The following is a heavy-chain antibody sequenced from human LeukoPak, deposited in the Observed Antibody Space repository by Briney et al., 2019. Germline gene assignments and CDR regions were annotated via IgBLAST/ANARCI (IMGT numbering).Heavy chain of an antibody. V-gene: IGHV4-59*01. CDR3: ARDLVTVTKGFDI. J-gene: IGHJ3*02. D-gene: IGHD4-17*01. CDR2: IYYSGGT. CDR1: GGSISSYY. Sequence: SETLSLTCTDSGGSISSYYWSWIRQPPGKGLEWIGYIYYSGGTNYNPSLKSRVTISIDTSKNQFSLKLSSVTAADTAVYYCARDLVTVTKGFDIWGQGTMVSVSS.